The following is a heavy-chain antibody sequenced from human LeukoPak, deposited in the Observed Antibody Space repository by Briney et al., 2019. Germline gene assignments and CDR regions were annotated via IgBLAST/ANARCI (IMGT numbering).Heavy chain of an antibody. J-gene: IGHJ5*02. D-gene: IGHD2-15*01. CDR2: IIPIFGTA. Sequence: SVKVSCKASGGTFSSYAISWVRQAPGLGLEWMGGIIPIFGTANYAQKFQGRVTITADESTSTAYMELSSLKSEDTAVYFCARTALYCSGDSCNWFDPWGQGTRVTVSS. CDR1: GGTFSSYA. V-gene: IGHV1-69*01. CDR3: ARTALYCSGDSCNWFDP.